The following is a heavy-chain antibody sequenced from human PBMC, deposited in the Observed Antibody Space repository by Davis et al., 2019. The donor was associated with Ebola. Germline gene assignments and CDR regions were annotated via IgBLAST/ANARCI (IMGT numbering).Heavy chain of an antibody. CDR1: GGSFSGYY. D-gene: IGHD4-23*01. CDR3: ARGSVDTYYFDY. CDR2: INDSGST. J-gene: IGHJ4*02. Sequence: MPSETLSLTCAVYGGSFSGYYWSWIRQPPGKGLEWIGEINDSGSTNYNPSLKSRVTISVDTSKNQFSLKLSSVTAADTAVYYCARGSVDTYYFDYWGQGTLVTVSS. V-gene: IGHV4-34*01.